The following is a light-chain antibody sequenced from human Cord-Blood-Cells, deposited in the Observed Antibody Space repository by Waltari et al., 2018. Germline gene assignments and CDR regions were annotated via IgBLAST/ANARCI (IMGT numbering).Light chain of an antibody. Sequence: QSVLTQPPSVSGAPGQRVTISCTGSSSNIGAGYDVVWYQQLPGTAPKLLIHGNSNRPSGVPDRFSGSKSGASAALAITGLQAEDEADYYGQSYDSSLSAVVFGGGTKLTVL. CDR1: SSNIGAGYD. CDR3: QSYDSSLSAVV. V-gene: IGLV1-40*01. CDR2: GNS. J-gene: IGLJ2*01.